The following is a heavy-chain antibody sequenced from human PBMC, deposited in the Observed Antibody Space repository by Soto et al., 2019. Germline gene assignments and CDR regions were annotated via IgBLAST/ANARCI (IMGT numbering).Heavy chain of an antibody. D-gene: IGHD2-2*01. CDR1: GDSVSSNSAA. J-gene: IGHJ4*02. V-gene: IGHV6-1*01. Sequence: QTLSRTCAISGDSVSSNSAAWNWIRQSPSRGLEWLGRTYYRSKWYTDYAVSVKSRITINPDTSKNQFSLQLNSVTPEDTAVYFCAREYCSGTSCSIFDYWGQGTLVTVSS. CDR2: TYYRSKWYT. CDR3: AREYCSGTSCSIFDY.